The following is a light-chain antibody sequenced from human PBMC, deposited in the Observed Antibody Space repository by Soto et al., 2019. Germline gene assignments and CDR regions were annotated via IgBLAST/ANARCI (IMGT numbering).Light chain of an antibody. CDR2: GAS. CDR1: QSVSSN. Sequence: EIVMTQSPATLSVSPGERATLSCRASQSVSSNLAWYQQKPGQAPRRLIYGASTRATGIPATFSGSGSGTEFTLTISSLQSEDFAVYYCQQFNNSPFTFGPGTKVDIK. V-gene: IGKV3-15*01. CDR3: QQFNNSPFT. J-gene: IGKJ3*01.